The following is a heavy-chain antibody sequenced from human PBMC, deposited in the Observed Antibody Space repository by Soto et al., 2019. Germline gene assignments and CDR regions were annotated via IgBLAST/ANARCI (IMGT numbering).Heavy chain of an antibody. CDR1: GGSFSCRDRY. Sequence: QVQLQASGPGLVKPSQTLSLTCPVSGGSFSCRDRYWSWIRQPPGKGLEWIGYFYYSGSTYYNPSLRSRVCISVDTAKNNFSVKLSSVTVADTAVYYCARAYGDYAHFDSWGQGTLVTVSS. J-gene: IGHJ4*02. D-gene: IGHD4-17*01. CDR3: ARAYGDYAHFDS. CDR2: FYYSGST. V-gene: IGHV4-30-4*01.